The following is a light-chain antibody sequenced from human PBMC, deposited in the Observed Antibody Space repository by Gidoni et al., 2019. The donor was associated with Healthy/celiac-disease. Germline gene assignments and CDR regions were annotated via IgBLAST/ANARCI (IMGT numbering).Light chain of an antibody. Sequence: DIQMTQSPSTLSASVGDRVTITCRASQSISSWLAWYQQKPGKAAKLLIYKASSLESGGPSRFSGSGSGTEFTLTISSLQPDDFATYYCQQYSSYSSFTFGPGTKVDIK. CDR3: QQYSSYSSFT. V-gene: IGKV1-5*03. CDR1: QSISSW. J-gene: IGKJ3*01. CDR2: KAS.